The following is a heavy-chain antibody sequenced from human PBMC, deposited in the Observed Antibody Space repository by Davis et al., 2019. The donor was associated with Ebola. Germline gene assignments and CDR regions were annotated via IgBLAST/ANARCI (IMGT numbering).Heavy chain of an antibody. CDR3: AREAGTTSDY. Sequence: GESLKISCTASGFTFDSYGMNWVRQAPGKGLEWVSHISSHSSSIYYADSMKGRFTVSRDNAKNSLYLQMNSLRVEDTALYYCAREAGTTSDYWGQGTLVTVSS. J-gene: IGHJ4*02. CDR2: ISSHSSSI. D-gene: IGHD1-7*01. CDR1: GFTFDSYG. V-gene: IGHV3-21*01.